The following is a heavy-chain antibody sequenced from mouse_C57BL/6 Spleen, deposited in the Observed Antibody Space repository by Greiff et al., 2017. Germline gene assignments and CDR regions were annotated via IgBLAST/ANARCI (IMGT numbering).Heavy chain of an antibody. J-gene: IGHJ2*01. V-gene: IGHV5-4*01. CDR2: ISDGGRYT. D-gene: IGHD1-1*01. CDR1: GFTFSSYA. CDR3: AREGSSYYFDY. Sequence: EVQGVESGGGLVKPGGSLKLSCAASGFTFSSYAMSWVRQTPEKRLEWVATISDGGRYTYYPDNVKGRFTISRDNAKTNLYLQMSHLKSEDTAMYDCAREGSSYYFDYWGQGTTLTVSS.